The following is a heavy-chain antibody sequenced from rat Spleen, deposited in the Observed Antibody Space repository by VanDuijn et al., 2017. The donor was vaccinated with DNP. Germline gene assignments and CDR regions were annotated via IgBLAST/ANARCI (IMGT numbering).Heavy chain of an antibody. V-gene: IGHV3-3*01. J-gene: IGHJ2*01. CDR1: GYSITSNY. D-gene: IGHD1-11*01. CDR2: INNAGSA. Sequence: EVQLQESGPGLVTPSQSLSLTCSVTGYSITSNYWAWIRKFPGDKLEWLGYINNAGSANYNPSLKSRISITRDTSKNQFFLQVNSVTTEDTATYHCARHDGTEGIDFDYWGQGVMVTVSS. CDR3: ARHDGTEGIDFDY.